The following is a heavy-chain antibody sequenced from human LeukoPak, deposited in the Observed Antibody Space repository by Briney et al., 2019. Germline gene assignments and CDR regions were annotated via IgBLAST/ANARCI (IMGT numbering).Heavy chain of an antibody. CDR2: ISWNSGSI. D-gene: IGHD6-6*01. V-gene: IGHV3-9*01. CDR1: GFTFDDYA. CDR3: AKGSGVAARPLDY. Sequence: PGRSLRLSCAASGFTFDDYAMHWVRQAPGKGLEWVSGISWNSGSIDYADSVKGRFTISRGNAKNSLYLQMNSLRAEDTALYYCAKGSGVAARPLDYWGQGTLVTVSS. J-gene: IGHJ4*02.